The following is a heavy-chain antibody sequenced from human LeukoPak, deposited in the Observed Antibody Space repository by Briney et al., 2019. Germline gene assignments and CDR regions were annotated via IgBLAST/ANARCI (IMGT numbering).Heavy chain of an antibody. D-gene: IGHD2-2*01. CDR1: GYTFTAYY. Sequence: ASVKVSCKASGYTFTAYYMHWVRQAPGQGLEWMGWINPNSGGTNYAQKFQGRVTMTRDTSISTAYMELSRLRSDDTAVYYCVRIVVVVPAAFDYWGQGTLVTVSS. V-gene: IGHV1-2*02. J-gene: IGHJ4*02. CDR2: INPNSGGT. CDR3: VRIVVVVPAAFDY.